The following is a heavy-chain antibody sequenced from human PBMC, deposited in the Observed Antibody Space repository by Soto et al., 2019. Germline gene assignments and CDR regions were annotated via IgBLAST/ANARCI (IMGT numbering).Heavy chain of an antibody. J-gene: IGHJ6*02. Sequence: GASVKVSCKASGYTFTSYDINWVRQATGQGLEWMGWMNPNSGNTGYAQKFQGRVTMARNTSISTAYMELSSLRSEDTAVYYCARNWGPYYDFWSGSYYYGMDVWGQGTTVTAP. D-gene: IGHD3-3*01. CDR1: GYTFTSYD. CDR2: MNPNSGNT. CDR3: ARNWGPYYDFWSGSYYYGMDV. V-gene: IGHV1-8*01.